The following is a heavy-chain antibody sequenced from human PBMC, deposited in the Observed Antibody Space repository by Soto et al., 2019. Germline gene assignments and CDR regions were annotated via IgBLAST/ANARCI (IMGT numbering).Heavy chain of an antibody. V-gene: IGHV3-15*01. D-gene: IGHD5-18*01. CDR3: TTVGYSYGYYFDY. Sequence: EVQLVESGGGLVKPGGSLRLSCAASGFTFSNAWMSWVRQAPGKELEWVGRIKSKTDGGTTDYAAPVKGRFTISRDDSKNTLYLQMNSLKTEDTAVYYCTTVGYSYGYYFDYWGQGTLVTVSS. CDR1: GFTFSNAW. CDR2: IKSKTDGGTT. J-gene: IGHJ4*02.